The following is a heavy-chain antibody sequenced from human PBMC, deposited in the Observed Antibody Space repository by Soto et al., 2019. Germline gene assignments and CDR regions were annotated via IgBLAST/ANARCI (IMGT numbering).Heavy chain of an antibody. Sequence: QVQLEQSGAEVKKPGSSVKVSCKASGGTLSDHGVAWLRQAPGQGLEWMGGTIPVFNTAKYAQKFQGRVTDTSDKFTNIPYMELSSLSSEDTAFYFCARGVYGSGNYYTGPSAFDIWGQGTMVIVSS. CDR2: TIPVFNTA. CDR1: GGTLSDHG. V-gene: IGHV1-69*06. J-gene: IGHJ3*02. D-gene: IGHD3-10*01. CDR3: ARGVYGSGNYYTGPSAFDI.